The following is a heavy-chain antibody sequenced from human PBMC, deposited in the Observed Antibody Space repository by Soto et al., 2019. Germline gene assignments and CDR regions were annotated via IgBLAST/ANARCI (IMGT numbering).Heavy chain of an antibody. J-gene: IGHJ5*02. Sequence: GGSLRLSCAASGFTFSSYAMTWVRQAPGKGLEWVSAISGSGGSTYYADSVKGRFTISRDNSKNTLYLQMNSLRAEDTAVYYCAKDRLGYDFWSGLNWFDPWGQGTLVTVSS. CDR2: ISGSGGST. V-gene: IGHV3-23*01. CDR1: GFTFSSYA. D-gene: IGHD3-3*01. CDR3: AKDRLGYDFWSGLNWFDP.